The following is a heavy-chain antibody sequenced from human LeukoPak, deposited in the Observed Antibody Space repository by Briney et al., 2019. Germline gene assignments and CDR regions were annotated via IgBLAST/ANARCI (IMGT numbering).Heavy chain of an antibody. CDR2: ISAYNGNT. D-gene: IGHD3-22*01. CDR1: GYTFTSYG. V-gene: IGHV1-18*01. J-gene: IGHJ4*02. CDR3: ARDRGNYYDSSGYYYFDY. Sequence: ASVKVSCKASGYTFTSYGISWVRQAPGQGLEWMGWISAYNGNTNYAQKLQGRVTMTTDTSTSTAYMELRSLRSDDTAVYYCARDRGNYYDSSGYYYFDYWGQGTLVTVSS.